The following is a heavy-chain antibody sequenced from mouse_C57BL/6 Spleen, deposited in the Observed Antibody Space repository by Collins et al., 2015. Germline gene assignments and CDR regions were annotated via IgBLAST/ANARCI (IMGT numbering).Heavy chain of an antibody. CDR3: ASGYYPAWFAY. V-gene: IGHV5-6-3*01. CDR1: GFTFSSYG. CDR2: INSNGGST. D-gene: IGHD2-3*01. J-gene: IGHJ3*01. Sequence: EVQLVESGGGLVQPGGSLKLSCAASGFTFSSYGMSWVRQTPDKRLELVATINSNGGSTYYPDSVKGRFTISRDNAKNTLYLQMSSLKSEDTAMYYCASGYYPAWFAYWGQGTLVTVSA.